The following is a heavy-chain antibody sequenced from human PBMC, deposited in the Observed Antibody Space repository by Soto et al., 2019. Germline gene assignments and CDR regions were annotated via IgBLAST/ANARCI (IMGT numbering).Heavy chain of an antibody. V-gene: IGHV3-30*03. D-gene: IGHD5-18*01. Sequence: GSLRLSCEASGYTFNNYAMHWVRLAAGKGLEWVAGISYDGRNTFYADSVKGRFTISRDNSKNTLSLQMNSLRAEDTAVYYCARDGQIDTAMVTGAFDIWGQGTMVTVSS. CDR3: ARDGQIDTAMVTGAFDI. J-gene: IGHJ3*02. CDR2: ISYDGRNT. CDR1: GYTFNNYA.